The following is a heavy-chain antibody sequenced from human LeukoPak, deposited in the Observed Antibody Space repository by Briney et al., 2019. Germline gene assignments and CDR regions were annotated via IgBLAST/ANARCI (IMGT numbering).Heavy chain of an antibody. J-gene: IGHJ6*02. CDR3: ARDSGSYYSDYYYGMDV. D-gene: IGHD1-26*01. CDR2: INSDGSST. Sequence: PGGSLRLSCAASGFTFSSYWVHWVRQAPGKGQVWVSRINSDGSSTSYADSVKGRFTISRDNAKNTLYLQMNSLRAEDTAVYYCARDSGSYYSDYYYGMDVWGQGTTVTVSS. V-gene: IGHV3-74*01. CDR1: GFTFSSYW.